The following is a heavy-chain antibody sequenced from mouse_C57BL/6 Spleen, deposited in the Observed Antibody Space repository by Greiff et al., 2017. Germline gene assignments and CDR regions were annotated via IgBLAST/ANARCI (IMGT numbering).Heavy chain of an antibody. D-gene: IGHD3-2*02. J-gene: IGHJ4*01. Sequence: QVQLKQSGAELVRPGTSVKVSCKASGYAFTNYLIEWVKQRPGQGLEWIGVINPGSGGTNYNEKFKGKATLTADKSSSTAYMQLSSLTSEDSAVYFCARERRTAQATDAMDYWGQGTSVTVSS. V-gene: IGHV1-54*01. CDR1: GYAFTNYL. CDR2: INPGSGGT. CDR3: ARERRTAQATDAMDY.